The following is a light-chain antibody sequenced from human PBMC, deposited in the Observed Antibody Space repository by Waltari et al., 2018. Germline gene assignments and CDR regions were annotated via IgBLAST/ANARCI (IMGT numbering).Light chain of an antibody. CDR2: GAS. J-gene: IGKJ1*01. Sequence: ELVITQSPPTLSVFPGERVPLSCRASQSIRSNLAWYQHKPGQAPRLLIYGASTRATGIPARFSGSGSGTEFTLTISSLQSEDFAVYFCQQYDNWLGTFGQGTKVEIK. CDR3: QQYDNWLGT. CDR1: QSIRSN. V-gene: IGKV3-15*01.